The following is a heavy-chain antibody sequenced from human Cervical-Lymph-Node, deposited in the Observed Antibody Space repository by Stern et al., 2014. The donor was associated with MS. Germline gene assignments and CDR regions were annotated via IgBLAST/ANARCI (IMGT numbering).Heavy chain of an antibody. CDR2: LYSAGST. Sequence: EVQLVESGGGLVQPGGSLRLSCAASGFTVSRNYMTWVRQAPGKGLECVSVLYSAGSTHYADSVKGRFTISRDNSRNTVYLQMNNLRAEDTALYYCARGGGDWNAFHYWGQGALVTVSS. CDR1: GFTVSRNY. D-gene: IGHD1-1*01. J-gene: IGHJ4*02. CDR3: ARGGGDWNAFHY. V-gene: IGHV3-66*01.